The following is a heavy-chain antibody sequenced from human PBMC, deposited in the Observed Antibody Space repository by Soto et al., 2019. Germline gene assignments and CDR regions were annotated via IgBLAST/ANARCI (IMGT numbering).Heavy chain of an antibody. Sequence: SATLSLTCSVSGGSISSFTYYWGWILHPPGKGLEWIGTVYYNENTYYNPSLKSRVTITVDTAKNQFSLNLRSVTAADTAMYFCARRERYYGSPGWFDPWGPGTLVTVSS. J-gene: IGHJ5*02. V-gene: IGHV4-39*01. CDR3: ARRERYYGSPGWFDP. CDR1: GGSISSFTYY. D-gene: IGHD3-10*01. CDR2: VYYNENT.